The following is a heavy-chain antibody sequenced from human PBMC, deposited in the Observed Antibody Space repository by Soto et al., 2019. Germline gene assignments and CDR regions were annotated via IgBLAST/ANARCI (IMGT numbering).Heavy chain of an antibody. Sequence: QITLKESGPTLVKPTQTLTLTCTFSGFSLSTSGVGVGWIRQPPGKALEWLALIYWDDDKRYSPSLKSRLTITKDTSKNQVVLTMTNMDPVDTATYYCAHRRGDIVLVPAAMQAKWFDPWGQGTLVTVSS. CDR1: GFSLSTSGVG. D-gene: IGHD2-2*01. V-gene: IGHV2-5*02. CDR2: IYWDDDK. CDR3: AHRRGDIVLVPAAMQAKWFDP. J-gene: IGHJ5*02.